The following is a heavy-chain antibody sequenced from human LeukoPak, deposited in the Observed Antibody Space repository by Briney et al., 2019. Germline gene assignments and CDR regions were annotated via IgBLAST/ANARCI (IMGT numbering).Heavy chain of an antibody. CDR1: GFSISSNG. CDR2: ISVSGNT. Sequence: GGTLRLSCASSGFSISSNGMTWVRQAPGKGLEWVSAISVSGNTYHADSVKGRFTISRDSSKNTLYLQMNSLRAGDAAVYYCSKAPVTTCSGAYCYPFDYWSQGTLVTVSS. D-gene: IGHD2-15*01. CDR3: SKAPVTTCSGAYCYPFDY. J-gene: IGHJ4*02. V-gene: IGHV3-23*01.